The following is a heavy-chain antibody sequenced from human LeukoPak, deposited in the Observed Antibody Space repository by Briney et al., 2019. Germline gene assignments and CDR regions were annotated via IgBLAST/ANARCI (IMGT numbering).Heavy chain of an antibody. V-gene: IGHV4-31*03. J-gene: IGHJ4*02. CDR1: GASISSAPYY. CDR2: IYGTWNT. D-gene: IGHD5-24*01. CDR3: ASQKMTTREFDS. Sequence: SETLSLTCTVSGASISSAPYYWAWIRQHPGGGLEWIGHIYGTWNTHYSPSLKSRLTISIDTSGSQFSLELRSVTAADTAVYYCASQKMTTREFDSWGQGTRVTVSS.